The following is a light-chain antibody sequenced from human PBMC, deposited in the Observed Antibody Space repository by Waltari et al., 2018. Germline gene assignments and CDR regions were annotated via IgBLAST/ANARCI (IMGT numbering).Light chain of an antibody. Sequence: QSALTQPASVSGSPGQSITISCTGTSSDVGGYTYVSWYQHHPGKAPKVKIYDVSKRPSGVSNRFSGSKSGNTASLTISGLQAEDEADYYCSSYTSSSTSLYVFGTGTKVTVL. CDR3: SSYTSSSTSLYV. J-gene: IGLJ1*01. CDR2: DVS. V-gene: IGLV2-14*03. CDR1: SSDVGGYTY.